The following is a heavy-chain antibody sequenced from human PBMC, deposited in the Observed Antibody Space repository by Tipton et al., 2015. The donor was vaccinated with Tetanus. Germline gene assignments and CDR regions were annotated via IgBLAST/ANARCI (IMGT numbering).Heavy chain of an antibody. J-gene: IGHJ6*02. CDR2: IYFSWHT. D-gene: IGHD6-19*01. CDR1: GGSIHSYY. Sequence: TLSLTCTVSGGSIHSYYWSWLRLPPGKALERIGYIYFSWHTKYSPSLNSRVTMSVDTSNNQFSLRLTSVNGAVAAIYYCARHSGWYNFYTGMDVWGQGTTVTVSS. CDR3: ARHSGWYNFYTGMDV. V-gene: IGHV4-59*01.